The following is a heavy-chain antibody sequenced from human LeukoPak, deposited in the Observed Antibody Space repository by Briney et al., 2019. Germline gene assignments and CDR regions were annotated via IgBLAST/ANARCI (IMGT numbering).Heavy chain of an antibody. Sequence: PGGSLRLSCAASGFTFDDYGMSWVRQAPGKGLEWVSGINWNGGSTGYADSVKGRFTISRDNAKNSLYLQMNSLRAEDTALYYCARRRITMVRGVKGIDYWGQGTLVTVSS. J-gene: IGHJ4*02. CDR3: ARRRITMVRGVKGIDY. CDR1: GFTFDDYG. V-gene: IGHV3-20*04. D-gene: IGHD3-10*01. CDR2: INWNGGST.